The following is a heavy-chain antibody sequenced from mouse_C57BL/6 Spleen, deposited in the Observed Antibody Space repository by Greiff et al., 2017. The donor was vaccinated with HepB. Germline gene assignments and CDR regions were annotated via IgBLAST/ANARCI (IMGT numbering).Heavy chain of an antibody. CDR2: INPSSGYT. Sequence: QVQLKESGAELAKPGASVKLSCKASGYTFTSYWMHWVKQRPGQGLEWIGNINPSSGYTKYNQKFKDKATLTADKYSSTAYMQLSSLTYEDSAVYYCAREVDGFAYWGQGTLVTVSA. CDR1: GYTFTSYW. J-gene: IGHJ3*01. V-gene: IGHV1-7*01. CDR3: AREVDGFAY.